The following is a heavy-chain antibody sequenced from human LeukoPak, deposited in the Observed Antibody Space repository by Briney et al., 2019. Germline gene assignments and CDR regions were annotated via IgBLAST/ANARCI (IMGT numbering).Heavy chain of an antibody. D-gene: IGHD4-17*01. CDR2: INHSGST. CDR3: ARADTDWFDP. CDR1: GESFSGYY. V-gene: IGHV4-34*01. Sequence: SETLSLTCAVYGESFSGYYWSWIRQPPGKGLEWIVEINHSGSTNYNPSPKSRVTISVDTSKNQFSLKLSSVAAAGAAVYYCARADTDWFDPWGQGTLVTVSS. J-gene: IGHJ5*02.